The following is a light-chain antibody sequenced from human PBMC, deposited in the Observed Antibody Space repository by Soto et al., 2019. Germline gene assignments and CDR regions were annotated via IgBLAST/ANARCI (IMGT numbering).Light chain of an antibody. CDR1: SSNIGSNY. CDR2: SNN. Sequence: QSVLTRPPSASGTPGQRVTISCSGSSSNIGSNYVYWYQQLPGTAPKLLIYSNNQRPSGVPDRFSGSKSGTSASLAISGLRSEDEADYYCAAWDDSLSGNVFGTGTKVTVL. J-gene: IGLJ1*01. V-gene: IGLV1-47*02. CDR3: AAWDDSLSGNV.